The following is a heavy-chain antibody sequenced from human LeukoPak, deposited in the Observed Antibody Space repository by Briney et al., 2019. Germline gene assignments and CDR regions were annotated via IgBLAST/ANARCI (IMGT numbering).Heavy chain of an antibody. CDR2: ISYDGSNK. CDR1: GFTFSSYA. V-gene: IGHV3-30-3*01. D-gene: IGHD3-9*01. Sequence: GRSLRLSCAASGFTFSSYAMHWVRQAPGKGLEWVAVISYDGSNKYYADSVKGRFTISRDNSKNTLYLQMNSLRAEDTAVYYCARDPYFDWIYDYWGQGTLVTVSS. CDR3: ARDPYFDWIYDY. J-gene: IGHJ4*02.